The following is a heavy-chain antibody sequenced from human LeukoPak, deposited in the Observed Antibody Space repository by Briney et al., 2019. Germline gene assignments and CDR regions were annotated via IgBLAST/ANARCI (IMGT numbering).Heavy chain of an antibody. D-gene: IGHD6-19*01. CDR1: GGTFGSYA. Sequence: SVTVSCTASGGTFGSYAISWVRQAPGQGLEWMGGIIPIFGTATYAQKFQGRVTMTEDTSADTAYMELSSLRSEDTAVYYCATLPIAVAGTNFDYWGQGTLVTVSS. V-gene: IGHV1-69*06. J-gene: IGHJ4*02. CDR3: ATLPIAVAGTNFDY. CDR2: IIPIFGTA.